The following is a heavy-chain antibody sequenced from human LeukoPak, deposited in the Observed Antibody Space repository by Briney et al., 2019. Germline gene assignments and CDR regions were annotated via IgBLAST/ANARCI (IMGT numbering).Heavy chain of an antibody. Sequence: GSLRLSCAASGFTFSSYSMNWVRQPPGKGLEWIGEINHSGSTNYNPSLKSRVTISVDTSKNQFSLKLSSVTAADTAVYYCARGARPYYYYYYMDVWGKGTTVTVSS. CDR1: GFTFSSYS. CDR3: ARGARPYYYYYYMDV. V-gene: IGHV4-34*01. J-gene: IGHJ6*03. CDR2: INHSGST.